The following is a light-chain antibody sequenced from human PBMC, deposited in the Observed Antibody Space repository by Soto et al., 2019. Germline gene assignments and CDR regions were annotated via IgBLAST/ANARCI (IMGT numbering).Light chain of an antibody. CDR3: CSFGGGNKVL. J-gene: IGLJ3*02. V-gene: IGLV2-8*01. CDR2: EVS. Sequence: QSALTQPPSAFGSPGQSVTISCTGTSSDVGGYNFVSWYQQHPGKVPKPMIYEVSKRPSGVPDRFSGSKSGNTASLTVSGLQAEDEADYYCCSFGGGNKVLFGGGTKLTVL. CDR1: SSDVGGYNF.